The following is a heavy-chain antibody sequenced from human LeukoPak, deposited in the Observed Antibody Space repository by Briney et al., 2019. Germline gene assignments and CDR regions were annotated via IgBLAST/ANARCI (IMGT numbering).Heavy chain of an antibody. CDR3: ARDRRILTGYSCLYL. Sequence: ASVKVSCKASGGIFSTYAISWVRQAPGQGLEWMGWINTNTGNPTYAQGFTGRFVFSLDTSVSTAYLQISSLKAEDTAVYYCARDRRILTGYSCLYLWGRGTLVTVSS. CDR1: GGIFSTYA. CDR2: INTNTGNP. D-gene: IGHD3-9*01. V-gene: IGHV7-4-1*02. J-gene: IGHJ2*01.